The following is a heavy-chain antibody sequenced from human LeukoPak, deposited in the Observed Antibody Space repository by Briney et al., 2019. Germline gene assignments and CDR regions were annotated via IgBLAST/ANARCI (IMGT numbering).Heavy chain of an antibody. V-gene: IGHV3-23*01. CDR2: ISGSGGST. CDR1: GFTFSSYA. CDR3: AKDAVAPQYYDILTGYYRFNWFDP. Sequence: GGSLRLSCAASGFTFSSYARRWVRQAPGKGLEWVSAISGSGGSTYYADSVKGRFTISRDNSKNTLYLQMNSLRAEDTAVYYCAKDAVAPQYYDILTGYYRFNWFDPWGQGTLVTVSS. J-gene: IGHJ5*02. D-gene: IGHD3-9*01.